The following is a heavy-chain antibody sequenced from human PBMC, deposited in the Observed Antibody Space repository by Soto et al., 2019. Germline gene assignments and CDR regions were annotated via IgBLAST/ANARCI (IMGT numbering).Heavy chain of an antibody. V-gene: IGHV3-74*01. CDR2: IDGDGTST. D-gene: IGHD4-4*01. CDR1: GFTFSGYW. Sequence: EGQLVESGGGSVQPGGSLRLSCAASGFTFSGYWMYWVRQSPGKGLVWVSRIDGDGTSTGYADSVKGRFTISRDNAKNMLYLQMNSLRAEDTAVYYCARDPRNLGLDPWGLGTLVTVSS. J-gene: IGHJ5*02. CDR3: ARDPRNLGLDP.